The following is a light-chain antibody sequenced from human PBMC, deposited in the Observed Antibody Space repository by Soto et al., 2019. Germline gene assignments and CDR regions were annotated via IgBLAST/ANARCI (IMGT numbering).Light chain of an antibody. CDR2: GNS. CDR1: SSNIGAGYD. Sequence: QSVLTQPPSVSGAPGQSGTMSCTGSSSNIGAGYDVHWYQQLPGTAPKLLIYGNSNRPSGVPDRFSGSKSGTSASLAITGLQAEDEADYYCQSYDSSLNAYVFGTGTKLTVL. CDR3: QSYDSSLNAYV. V-gene: IGLV1-40*01. J-gene: IGLJ1*01.